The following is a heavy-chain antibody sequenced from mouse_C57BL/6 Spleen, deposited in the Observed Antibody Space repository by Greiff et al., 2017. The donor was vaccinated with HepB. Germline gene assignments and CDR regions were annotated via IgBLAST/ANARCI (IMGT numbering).Heavy chain of an antibody. V-gene: IGHV1-81*01. J-gene: IGHJ2*01. CDR3: ARNHGSSLFDY. CDR2: IYPRSGNT. D-gene: IGHD1-1*01. CDR1: GYTFTSYG. Sequence: VKLMESGAELARPGASVKLSCKASGYTFTSYGISWVKQRTGQGLEWIGEIYPRSGNTYYNEKFKGKATLTADKSSSTAYMELRSLTSEDSAVYFCARNHGSSLFDYWGQGTTLTVSS.